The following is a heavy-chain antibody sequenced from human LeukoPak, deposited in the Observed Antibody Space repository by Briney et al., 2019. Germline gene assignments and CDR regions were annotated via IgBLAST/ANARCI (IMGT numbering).Heavy chain of an antibody. J-gene: IGHJ5*02. D-gene: IGHD6-19*01. CDR2: ISYDGSNK. Sequence: GGSLRLSCAASGFTFSSYGMHWVRQAPGKGLEWVAVISYDGSNKYYADSVKGRFTISRDNSKNTLYLQMNSLRAEDTAVYYCAKSPSGWARFDPWGQGTLVTVSS. V-gene: IGHV3-30*18. CDR1: GFTFSSYG. CDR3: AKSPSGWARFDP.